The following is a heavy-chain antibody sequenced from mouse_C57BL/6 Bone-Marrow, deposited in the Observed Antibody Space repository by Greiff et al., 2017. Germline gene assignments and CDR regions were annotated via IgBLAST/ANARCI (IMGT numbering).Heavy chain of an antibody. CDR1: GFNIKDDY. D-gene: IGHD1-1*01. CDR3: LTTVVADY. J-gene: IGHJ2*01. V-gene: IGHV14-4*01. Sequence: VQLQQSGAELVRPGASVKLSCTASGFNIKDDYMHWVKQRPEQGLEWIGWIDPENGDTEYASKFQGKATITADTSSNTAYLQLSSLTSEDTAVYYCLTTVVADYWGQGTTLTVSS. CDR2: IDPENGDT.